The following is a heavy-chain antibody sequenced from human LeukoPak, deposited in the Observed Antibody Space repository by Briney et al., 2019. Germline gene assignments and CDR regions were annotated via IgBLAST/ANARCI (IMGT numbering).Heavy chain of an antibody. V-gene: IGHV3-9*01. CDR1: GFTFDDYA. Sequence: GGSLRLSCAASGFTFDDYAMHWVRQAPGKGLEWVSGISWNSGSIGYADSVKGRFTISRDNAKNSLYLQMNSLRAEDTALYYCAKDIYSSSWYYFDYWGQGTLVTVFS. J-gene: IGHJ4*02. CDR3: AKDIYSSSWYYFDY. CDR2: ISWNSGSI. D-gene: IGHD6-13*01.